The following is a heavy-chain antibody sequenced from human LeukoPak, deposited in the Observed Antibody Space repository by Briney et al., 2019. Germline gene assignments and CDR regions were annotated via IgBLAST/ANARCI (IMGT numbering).Heavy chain of an antibody. CDR1: GYTLTELS. V-gene: IGHV1-24*01. CDR3: ATNVIAAAGSDYYYYYGMDV. J-gene: IGHJ6*04. Sequence: ASVKVSCKVSGYTLTELSMHWVRQAPGKGLEWMGGFDPGDGGTIYAQKFQGRVTMTEDTSTDTAYMELSSLRSEDTAVYYCATNVIAAAGSDYYYYYGMDVWGKGTTVTVSS. CDR2: FDPGDGGT. D-gene: IGHD6-13*01.